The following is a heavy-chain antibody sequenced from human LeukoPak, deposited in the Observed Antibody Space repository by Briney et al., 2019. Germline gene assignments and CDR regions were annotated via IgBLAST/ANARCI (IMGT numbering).Heavy chain of an antibody. CDR3: ARASPGDLPYSSGWYFSFDY. CDR2: IYYSGST. J-gene: IGHJ4*02. V-gene: IGHV4-59*01. CDR1: GGSISSYY. Sequence: PSETLSLTCTVSGGSISSYYWSWIRQPPGKGLEWIGYIYYSGSTNYNPSLKSRVTISVDTSKNQFSLKLSSVTAADTAVYYCARASPGDLPYSSGWYFSFDYWGQGTLVTVSS. D-gene: IGHD6-19*01.